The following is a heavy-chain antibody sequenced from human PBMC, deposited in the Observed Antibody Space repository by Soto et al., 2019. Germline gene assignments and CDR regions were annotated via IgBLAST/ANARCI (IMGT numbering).Heavy chain of an antibody. Sequence: QVQLVESGGGVVQPGRSLRLSCAASGFTFSSYAMPWDRQAPGMGLEWVAVIAYDGSNKYYADSVKGRFTISSDNSKNTPYLQMNSLRAEDTAVYYCASPGDYLDYRGQGTLVTVSS. CDR1: GFTFSSYA. CDR2: IAYDGSNK. CDR3: ASPGDYLDY. J-gene: IGHJ4*02. V-gene: IGHV3-30-3*01.